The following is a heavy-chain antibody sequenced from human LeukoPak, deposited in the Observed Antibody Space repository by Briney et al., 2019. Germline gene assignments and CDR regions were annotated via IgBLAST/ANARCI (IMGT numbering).Heavy chain of an antibody. CDR1: GFTFSWHA. J-gene: IGHJ3*02. V-gene: IGHV3-64D*06. D-gene: IGHD3-22*01. Sequence: GGSLRLSCSASGFTFSWHAMHWVRQAPGKGMEYVSAISSNGGSTYYADSVKGRFTISRDNSKNTLYLQMSSLRAEDTAVFYCVRTSSGYSPIWGQGTMVTVSS. CDR3: VRTSSGYSPI. CDR2: ISSNGGST.